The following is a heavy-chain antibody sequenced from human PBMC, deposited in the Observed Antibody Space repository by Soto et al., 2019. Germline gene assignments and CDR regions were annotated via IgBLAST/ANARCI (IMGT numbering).Heavy chain of an antibody. J-gene: IGHJ4*02. CDR3: ASQVRFLEWLSVLDY. CDR2: INAGNGNT. V-gene: IGHV1-3*01. D-gene: IGHD3-3*01. Sequence: ASVKVSCKASGYTFTSYAMHWVRQAPGQRLEWMGWINAGNGNTKYSQKFQGRVTITRDTSASTAYMELSSLRSEDTAVYYCASQVRFLEWLSVLDYWGQGTLVTASS. CDR1: GYTFTSYA.